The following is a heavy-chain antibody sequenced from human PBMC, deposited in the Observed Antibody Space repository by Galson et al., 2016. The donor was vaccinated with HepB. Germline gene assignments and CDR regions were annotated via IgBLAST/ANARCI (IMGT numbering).Heavy chain of an antibody. Sequence: SVTVSCKASGFLFSSSAVQWVRQGRGQRPEWMGWIVVGSNLPNYAQKFRERLPSTTDMSTRTAYEELSSLRSDDTAVYYCAAVDLGGQGLPHSFLTYYGLDVWGLGTTVSVSS. CDR2: IVVGSNLP. V-gene: IGHV1-58*01. D-gene: IGHD3-16*01. CDR1: GFLFSSSA. J-gene: IGHJ6*02. CDR3: AAVDLGGQGLPHSFLTYYGLDV.